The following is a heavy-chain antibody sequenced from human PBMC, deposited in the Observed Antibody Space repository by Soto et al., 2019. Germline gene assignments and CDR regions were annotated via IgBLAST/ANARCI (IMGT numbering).Heavy chain of an antibody. CDR2: ISSNGGST. J-gene: IGHJ4*02. D-gene: IGHD4-4*01. V-gene: IGHV3-64*01. CDR3: ARGTTVTTAFDY. CDR1: GFTFSIYA. Sequence: GGSLRLSCAASGFTFSIYAMHWVRQAPGKGLEYVSAISSNGGSTYYANSVKGRFTIPRDNSKNTLYLQMGSLRAEDMAVYYCARGTTVTTAFDYWGQGTLVTVSS.